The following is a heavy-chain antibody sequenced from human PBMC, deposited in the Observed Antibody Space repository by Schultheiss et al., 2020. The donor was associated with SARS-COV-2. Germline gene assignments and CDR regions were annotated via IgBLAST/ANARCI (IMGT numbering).Heavy chain of an antibody. CDR1: GFTFSSYA. Sequence: GGSLRLSCAASGFTFSSYAMSWVRQAPGKGLEWVAVIWYEGINQYYADSVKGRFTISRDNSQNTMYLQMNSLRAEDTAVYYCAKDMSGGHLVPSSLYGVDVWGQGTTVTVSS. CDR3: AKDMSGGHLVPSSLYGVDV. V-gene: IGHV3-30*02. J-gene: IGHJ6*02. CDR2: IWYEGINQ. D-gene: IGHD3-3*02.